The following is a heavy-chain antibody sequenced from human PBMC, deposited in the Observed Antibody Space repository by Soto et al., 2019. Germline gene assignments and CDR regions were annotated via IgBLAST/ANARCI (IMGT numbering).Heavy chain of an antibody. Sequence: ASVKVSCKASGYTFTSYDINWVRQATGQGLEWMGWMNPNSGNTGYTQKFQGRVTMTRNISIGTAYMELSSLRSEDTAVYYCARPDYFGWGGGDGFDLWGQGTMVTVSS. CDR2: MNPNSGNT. D-gene: IGHD3-10*01. V-gene: IGHV1-8*01. CDR1: GYTFTSYD. J-gene: IGHJ3*01. CDR3: ARPDYFGWGGGDGFDL.